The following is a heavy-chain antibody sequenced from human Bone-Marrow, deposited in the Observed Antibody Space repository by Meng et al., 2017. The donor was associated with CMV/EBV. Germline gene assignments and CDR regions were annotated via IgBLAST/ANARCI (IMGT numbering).Heavy chain of an antibody. D-gene: IGHD6-19*01. V-gene: IGHV3-30*03. CDR2: ISYDGSNK. CDR3: ARDPSGEYYFDY. J-gene: IGHJ4*02. Sequence: GGSLRLSCAASGFTFSDYYMSWIRQAPGKGLEWVAVISYDGSNKYYADSVKGRFTTSRDNSKNTLYLQMNSLRAEDTAVYYCARDPSGEYYFDYWGQGTLVTVSS. CDR1: GFTFSDYY.